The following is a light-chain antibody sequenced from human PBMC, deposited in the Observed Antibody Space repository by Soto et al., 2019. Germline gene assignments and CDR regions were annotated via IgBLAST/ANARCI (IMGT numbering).Light chain of an antibody. CDR3: QQYDISPWT. CDR1: QSISSAY. CDR2: AAS. V-gene: IGKV3-20*01. J-gene: IGKJ1*01. Sequence: EIVLTQSPGTLSLSPGERVTLSCRTSQSISSAYLAWYQQNPGHAPRLLIFAASSRATGIPDRFSASGSGTDFTLTISRLEPEDFAVYFCQQYDISPWTFGQGTKVDIK.